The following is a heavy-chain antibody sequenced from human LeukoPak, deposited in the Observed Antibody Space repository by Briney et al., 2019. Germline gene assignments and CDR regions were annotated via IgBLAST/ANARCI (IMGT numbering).Heavy chain of an antibody. V-gene: IGHV4-61*01. Sequence: SETLSLTCGVSGYSISSGYYWSWIRQPPGKGLEWIGYIYYSGSTNYNPSLKSRVTISLDTSNNQFSLKLSSVTAADTAVYYCARDTSGYRRGSFDYWGQGTLVTVSS. CDR2: IYYSGST. CDR3: ARDTSGYRRGSFDY. CDR1: GYSISSGYY. J-gene: IGHJ4*02. D-gene: IGHD3-22*01.